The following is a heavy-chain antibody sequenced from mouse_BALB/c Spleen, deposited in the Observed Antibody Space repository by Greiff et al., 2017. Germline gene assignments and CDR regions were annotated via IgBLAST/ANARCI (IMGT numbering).Heavy chain of an antibody. V-gene: IGHV7-3*02. D-gene: IGHD2-3*01. Sequence: EVKLMESGGGLVQPGGSLRLSCATSGFTFTDYYMSWVRQPPGKALEWLGFIRNKANGYTTEYSASVKGRFTISRDNSQSILYLQMNTLRAEDSATYYCARERWLLDYFDYWGQGTTLTVSS. CDR2: IRNKANGYTT. J-gene: IGHJ2*01. CDR1: GFTFTDYY. CDR3: ARERWLLDYFDY.